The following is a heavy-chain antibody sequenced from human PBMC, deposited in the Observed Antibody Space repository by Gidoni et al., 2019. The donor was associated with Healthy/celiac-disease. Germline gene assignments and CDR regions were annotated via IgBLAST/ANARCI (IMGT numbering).Heavy chain of an antibody. J-gene: IGHJ4*02. Sequence: QVQLVQSGAEVKKPGSSVKVSCKASGGTFSSYALSWVRQAPGQGLEWMGGIIPIFGTANYAQKFQGRVTITADKSTSTAYMELSSLRSEDTAVYYCARAPIGGIVVVVAATGFDYWGQGTLVTVSS. CDR1: GGTFSSYA. CDR2: IIPIFGTA. D-gene: IGHD2-15*01. V-gene: IGHV1-69*06. CDR3: ARAPIGGIVVVVAATGFDY.